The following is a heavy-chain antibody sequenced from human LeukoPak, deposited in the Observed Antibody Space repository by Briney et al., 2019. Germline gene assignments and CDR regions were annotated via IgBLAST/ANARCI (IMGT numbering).Heavy chain of an antibody. V-gene: IGHV1-69*06. CDR2: IIPIFGTA. CDR3: ARADRYYDILTGYGPYYGMDV. J-gene: IGHJ6*02. D-gene: IGHD3-9*01. CDR1: GGTFSSYA. Sequence: ASVKVSCKASGGTFSSYAISWVRQAPGQGLEWMGGIIPIFGTANYAQKFQGRVTITADKSTSTAYMELSSLRSEDTAVYYCARADRYYDILTGYGPYYGMDVWGQGTTVTVSS.